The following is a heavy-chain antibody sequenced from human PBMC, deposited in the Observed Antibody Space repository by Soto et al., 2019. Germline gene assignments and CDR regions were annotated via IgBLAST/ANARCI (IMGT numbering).Heavy chain of an antibody. V-gene: IGHV3-23*01. J-gene: IGHJ4*02. CDR3: AKRSTYSSGWYSPIFDY. CDR1: GFSFSDYA. CDR2: ISESGGST. Sequence: GGSLRLSCAASGFSFSDYAMSWVRQAPGKGLEWVSVISESGGSTHYADSVRGRFTVSRDNSKNSLSLRMNSLRDEDTAVYFCAKRSTYSSGWYSPIFDYWGQGAPVPVSS. D-gene: IGHD6-13*01.